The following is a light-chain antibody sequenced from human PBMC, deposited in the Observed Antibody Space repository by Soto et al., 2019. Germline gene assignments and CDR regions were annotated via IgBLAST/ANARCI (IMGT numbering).Light chain of an antibody. CDR3: SSYTSSSTREAV. Sequence: QSALTQPASVSGSPGQSITISCTGTSSDAGGYNYVSWYQQHPGKAPKLMIYDVSNRPSGVSNRFSGSKSGNTASLTISGLQAEDEADYYCSSYTSSSTREAVFCGGTKLTVL. CDR2: DVS. J-gene: IGLJ2*01. V-gene: IGLV2-14*01. CDR1: SSDAGGYNY.